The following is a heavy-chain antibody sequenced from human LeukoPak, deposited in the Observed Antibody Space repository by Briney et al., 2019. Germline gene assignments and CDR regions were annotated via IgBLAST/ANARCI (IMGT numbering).Heavy chain of an antibody. V-gene: IGHV3-48*03. CDR2: ISSSGSTI. D-gene: IGHD3-16*01. CDR1: GLILSRYE. Sequence: GGSQTLSRAASGLILSRYEIKGVRQATERVLEWVSYISSSGSTIYYADSVKGRFTLHRDDAKNSLYLQMNRLGAEDRAVYYCARVPGGMGETHIDYWGQGTLVTVSS. CDR3: ARVPGGMGETHIDY. J-gene: IGHJ4*02.